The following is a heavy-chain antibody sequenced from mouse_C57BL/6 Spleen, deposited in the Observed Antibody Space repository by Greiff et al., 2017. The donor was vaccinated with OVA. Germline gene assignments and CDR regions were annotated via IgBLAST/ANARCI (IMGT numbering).Heavy chain of an antibody. Sequence: EVQGVESGGGLVQPGGSLKLSCAASGFTFSDYYMYWVRQTPEKRLEWVAYISNGGGSTYYPDTVKGRFTISRDNAKNTLYLQMSRLKSEDTAMYYCARHNLGIFDYWGQGTTLTVSS. D-gene: IGHD4-1*01. CDR2: ISNGGGST. CDR1: GFTFSDYY. V-gene: IGHV5-12*01. CDR3: ARHNLGIFDY. J-gene: IGHJ2*01.